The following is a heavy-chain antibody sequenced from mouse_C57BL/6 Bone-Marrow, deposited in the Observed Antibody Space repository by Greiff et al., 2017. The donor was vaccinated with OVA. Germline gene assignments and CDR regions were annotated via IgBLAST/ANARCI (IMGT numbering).Heavy chain of an antibody. V-gene: IGHV5-15*01. CDR2: ISTLAYSI. CDR3: ARLGYDYDGVFFAY. D-gene: IGHD2-4*01. J-gene: IGHJ3*01. Sequence: EVQLVESGRGLVQPGGSLKLSCAASGFTFSDYGMAWVRQAPRKGPAWVAFISTLAYSIYYAENVKGRFTISRENAKNPLYLEMSSLSSEDTAMYYCARLGYDYDGVFFAYWGQGTLVTVSA. CDR1: GFTFSDYG.